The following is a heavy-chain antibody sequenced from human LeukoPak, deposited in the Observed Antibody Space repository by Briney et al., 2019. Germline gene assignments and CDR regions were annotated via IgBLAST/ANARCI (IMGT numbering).Heavy chain of an antibody. D-gene: IGHD3-22*01. CDR2: ISDRGSRT. V-gene: IGHV3-23*01. CDR1: GFTFSNYA. J-gene: IGHJ4*02. Sequence: GGSLRLSCAASGFTFSNYAMSWVRQAPGKGLEWVAGISDRGSRTNYADSVKGRFTISTDHPKNTLYLQMNSLRAEDTAVYFCAKRGVVIRVILVGFHKEAYYFDSWGQGALVTVSS. CDR3: AKRGVVIRVILVGFHKEAYYFDS.